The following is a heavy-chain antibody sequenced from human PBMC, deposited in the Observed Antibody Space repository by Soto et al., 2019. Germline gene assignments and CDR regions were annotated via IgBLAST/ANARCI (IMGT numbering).Heavy chain of an antibody. V-gene: IGHV3-23*01. J-gene: IGHJ5*02. CDR2: ISGSGGSS. D-gene: IGHD2-21*02. CDR3: AKNGCGGDCYSSVAGNWFDP. Sequence: EVQLLESGGGLVQPGGSLRLSCAASGFTFSGYDMSWVRQAPGKGLEWISIISGSGGSSYYADSVKGRFTISRDNSNNTVYLQMHSLRADDTAVYYCAKNGCGGDCYSSVAGNWFDPWGQGTLVTVSS. CDR1: GFTFSGYD.